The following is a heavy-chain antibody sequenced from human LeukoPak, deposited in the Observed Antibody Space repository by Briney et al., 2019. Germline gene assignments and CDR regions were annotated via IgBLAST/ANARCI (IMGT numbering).Heavy chain of an antibody. CDR1: GFTFSSYA. J-gene: IGHJ4*02. CDR2: ISGSGGST. Sequence: GGSLRLSCAASGFTFSSYAMSWVRQAPGKGLEWVSAISGSGGSTYYADSVKGRFTISRDNSKNTLYLQMNSLRAEDTAVYYVPKGKLLSPVPARPFDYWGQGPLVPVSS. D-gene: IGHD2-2*01. CDR3: PKGKLLSPVPARPFDY. V-gene: IGHV3-23*01.